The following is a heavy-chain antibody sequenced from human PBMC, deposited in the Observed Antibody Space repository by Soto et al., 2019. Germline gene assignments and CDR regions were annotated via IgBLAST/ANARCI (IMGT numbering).Heavy chain of an antibody. CDR1: GGSISSGDW. CDR2: IFHDGTT. V-gene: IGHV4-4*02. D-gene: IGHD2-8*02. J-gene: IGHJ4*02. Sequence: SETLSLTCAVSGGSISSGDWWSWVRQPPGERLEWIGEIFHDGTTNYNPSLKSRVTISVDTSKNQFSLKLTSVTAADTAVYYCARDKITGLFDYWGQGTLVTVSS. CDR3: ARDKITGLFDY.